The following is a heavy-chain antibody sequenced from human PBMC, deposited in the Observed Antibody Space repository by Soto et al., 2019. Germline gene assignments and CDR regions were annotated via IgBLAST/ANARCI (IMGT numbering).Heavy chain of an antibody. CDR1: GFTVSSNY. J-gene: IGHJ4*02. D-gene: IGHD3-10*01. CDR2: IYSGGST. CDR3: AREGSDVFAFAGFDY. Sequence: GGSLRLSCAASGFTVSSNYMSWVRQAPGKGLEWVSVIYSGGSTYYADSVKGRFTISRDNSKNTLYLQMNSLRAEDTAVYYCAREGSDVFAFAGFDYWGQGTLVTVSS. V-gene: IGHV3-66*01.